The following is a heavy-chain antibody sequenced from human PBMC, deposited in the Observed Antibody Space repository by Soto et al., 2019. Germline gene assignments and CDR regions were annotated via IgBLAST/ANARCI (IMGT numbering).Heavy chain of an antibody. V-gene: IGHV4-39*01. CDR3: ARAVVPAATRRYYYYYYMDV. CDR1: GGSISSSSYY. J-gene: IGHJ6*03. D-gene: IGHD2-2*01. Sequence: SETLSLTCTVSGGSISSSSYYWGWIRQPPGKGLEWIGSIYYSGSTYYNPSLKSRVTISVDTSKNQFSLKLSSVTAADTAVYYCARAVVPAATRRYYYYYYMDVWGKGTTVTVSS. CDR2: IYYSGST.